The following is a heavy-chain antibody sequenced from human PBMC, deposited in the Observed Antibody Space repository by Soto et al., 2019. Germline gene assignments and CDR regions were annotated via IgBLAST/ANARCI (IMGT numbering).Heavy chain of an antibody. D-gene: IGHD4-17*01. CDR2: INAGNGNT. CDR3: ARWPDYGGNSVLGYFDY. Sequence: AASVKVSCKASGYTFTSYAMHWVRQAPGQRLEWMGWINAGNGNTKYSQKFQGRVTITRDTSASTAYMELSSLRSEDTAVYYCARWPDYGGNSVLGYFDYWGQGTLVTVSS. J-gene: IGHJ4*02. V-gene: IGHV1-3*01. CDR1: GYTFTSYA.